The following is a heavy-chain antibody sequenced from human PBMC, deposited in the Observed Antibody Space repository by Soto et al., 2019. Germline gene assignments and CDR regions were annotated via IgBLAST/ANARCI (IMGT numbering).Heavy chain of an antibody. CDR1: GGSISSGDYY. CDR3: ARLRWPSYYYYGMDV. Sequence: SETLSLTCTVSGGSISSGDYYWSWIRQPPGKGLEWIGYIYYSGSTYYNPSLKSRVTISVDTSKSQFSLKLSSVTAADTAVYYCARLRWPSYYYYGMDVWGQGTTVTVSS. J-gene: IGHJ6*02. CDR2: IYYSGST. V-gene: IGHV4-30-4*01.